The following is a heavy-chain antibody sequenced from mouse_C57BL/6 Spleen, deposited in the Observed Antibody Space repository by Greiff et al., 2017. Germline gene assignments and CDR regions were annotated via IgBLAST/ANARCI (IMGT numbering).Heavy chain of an antibody. CDR1: GFNIKDDY. J-gene: IGHJ4*01. CDR2: IDPENGDT. D-gene: IGHD1-3*01. CDR3: TTYSGYYAMDY. V-gene: IGHV14-4*01. Sequence: EVQLQQSGAELVRPGASVKLSCTASGFNIKDDYMHWVKQRPEQGLEWIGWIDPENGDTEYASKFQGKANITADTSSNTAYLQLSSLTSEDTAVYYCTTYSGYYAMDYWGQGTSVTVSS.